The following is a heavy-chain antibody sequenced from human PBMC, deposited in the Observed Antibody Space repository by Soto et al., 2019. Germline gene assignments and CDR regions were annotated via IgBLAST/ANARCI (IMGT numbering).Heavy chain of an antibody. D-gene: IGHD3-10*01. V-gene: IGHV3-30-3*01. CDR2: ISYDGSNK. J-gene: IGHJ6*02. CDR1: GFTFSSYA. Sequence: VGSLRLSCAASGFTFSSYAMHWVRQAPGKGLEWVAVISYDGSNKYYADSVKGRFTISRDNSKNTLYLQMNSLRAEDTAVYYCARDPSRGFGEKYYYYYGMDVWGQGTTVTVSS. CDR3: ARDPSRGFGEKYYYYYGMDV.